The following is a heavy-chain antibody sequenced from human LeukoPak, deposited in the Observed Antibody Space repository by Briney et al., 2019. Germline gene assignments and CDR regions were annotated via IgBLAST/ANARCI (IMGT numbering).Heavy chain of an antibody. CDR2: IIPIFGTA. J-gene: IGHJ4*02. Sequence: SVKVSCKASGGTFSSYAISWVRQAPGQGLEWMGRIIPIFGTANYAQKFQGRVTITTDESTSTAYMELSSLRSEDTAVYYCAREFSRRTYYYDSSGYLRYWGQGTLVTVSS. CDR1: GGTFSSYA. CDR3: AREFSRRTYYYDSSGYLRY. D-gene: IGHD3-22*01. V-gene: IGHV1-69*05.